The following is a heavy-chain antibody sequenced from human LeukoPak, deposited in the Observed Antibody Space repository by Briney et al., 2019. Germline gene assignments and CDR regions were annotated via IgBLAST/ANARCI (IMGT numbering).Heavy chain of an antibody. CDR2: IYYSGST. J-gene: IGHJ4*02. V-gene: IGHV4-59*01. CDR1: GGPISSYY. Sequence: SSETLSLTCTVSGGPISSYYWSWIRQPPGKGLEWIGYIYYSGSTNYNPSLESRVTISVDTSKNQFSLKLSSVTAADTAVYYCARSYDILTGYFYFDYWGQGTLVTVS. CDR3: ARSYDILTGYFYFDY. D-gene: IGHD3-9*01.